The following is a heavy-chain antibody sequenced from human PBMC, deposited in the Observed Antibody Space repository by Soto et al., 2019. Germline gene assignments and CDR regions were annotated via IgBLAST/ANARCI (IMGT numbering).Heavy chain of an antibody. CDR3: ARQYSSGWDPYYLDY. Sequence: QVQLQESGPGLVKPSETLSLTCTVSGGSVSSGSYYWSWIRQPPGKGLEWIGYIYYSGSTNYNPSTKSLVTISVDTSKNQFPRTLSSVTAADTAVYYCARQYSSGWDPYYLDYWGQGTLVTVSS. D-gene: IGHD6-19*01. CDR1: GGSVSSGSYY. J-gene: IGHJ4*02. V-gene: IGHV4-61*01. CDR2: IYYSGST.